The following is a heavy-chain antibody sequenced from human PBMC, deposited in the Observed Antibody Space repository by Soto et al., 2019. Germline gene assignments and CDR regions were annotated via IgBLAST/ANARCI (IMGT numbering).Heavy chain of an antibody. Sequence: SETLSLTCTVSGGSISSYYWSWIRQPPGKGLEWIGYIYYSGSTDYNPSVKSRVTISLDTSKNQFSLKLSSVTAADTAVYYCTRHNDGSGITYFDNWGQETLVTVSS. CDR2: IYYSGST. V-gene: IGHV4-59*08. J-gene: IGHJ4*02. D-gene: IGHD3-10*01. CDR1: GGSISSYY. CDR3: TRHNDGSGITYFDN.